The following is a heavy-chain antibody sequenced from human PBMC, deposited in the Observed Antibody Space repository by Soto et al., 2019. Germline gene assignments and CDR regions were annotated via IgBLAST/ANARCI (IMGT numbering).Heavy chain of an antibody. CDR2: ISSSSSTI. Sequence: LRLSCAASGFTFSSYSMNWVRQSPGKGLEWVSYISSSSSTIYYADSVKGRFTISRDNAKNSLYLQMNSLRAEDTAVYYCARDQYYGSGSYPGGDYYYSMDVWGQGTTVTVSS. V-gene: IGHV3-48*01. J-gene: IGHJ6*02. D-gene: IGHD3-10*01. CDR3: ARDQYYGSGSYPGGDYYYSMDV. CDR1: GFTFSSYS.